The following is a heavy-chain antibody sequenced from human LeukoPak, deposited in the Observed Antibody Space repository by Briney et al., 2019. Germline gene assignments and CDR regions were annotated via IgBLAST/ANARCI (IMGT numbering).Heavy chain of an antibody. J-gene: IGHJ1*01. D-gene: IGHD2/OR15-2a*01. V-gene: IGHV4-59*08. CDR1: GGSISTYY. CDR2: IYYSGTT. CDR3: ARGDYFYFQH. Sequence: SETLSLTCTVSGGSISTYYRSWIRQPPGKGLEWIGYIYYSGTTNYNPSLKSRVTISVDTSKNEFSLKLSSVTAADTAVYCCARGDYFYFQHWGQGTLVTVSS.